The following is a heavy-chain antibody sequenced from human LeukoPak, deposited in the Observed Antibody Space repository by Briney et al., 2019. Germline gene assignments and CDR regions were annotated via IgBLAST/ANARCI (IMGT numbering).Heavy chain of an antibody. V-gene: IGHV3-7*01. CDR1: GLTFSSYW. Sequence: PGGSLRLSCAASGLTFSSYWMSWVRQAPGKGLEWVANIEQDGSEKHYVDSVTGRFTISRDNTKNSLYLQMNSLRADDTAVYYCARDLAGPPQEAFDIWGQGTMVTVSS. J-gene: IGHJ3*02. CDR3: ARDLAGPPQEAFDI. CDR2: IEQDGSEK.